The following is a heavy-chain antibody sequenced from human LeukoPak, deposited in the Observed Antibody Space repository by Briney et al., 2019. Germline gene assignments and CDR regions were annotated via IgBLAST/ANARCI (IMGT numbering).Heavy chain of an antibody. CDR1: GDSISSGGFY. CDR2: IYYSGST. J-gene: IGHJ1*01. Sequence: ASETLSLTCTVSGDSISSGGFYWSWIRQHPGKGLQWIGYIYYSGSTFYNPSLESRATISVDTSRSQFSLKLSSVTAADTAVYYCAQKAPFSPAYSQQWGQGTLVTVSS. D-gene: IGHD2/OR15-2a*01. CDR3: AQKAPFSPAYSQQ. V-gene: IGHV4-31*03.